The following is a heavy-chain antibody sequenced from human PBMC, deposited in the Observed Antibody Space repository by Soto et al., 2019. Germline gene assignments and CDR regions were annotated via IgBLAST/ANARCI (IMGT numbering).Heavy chain of an antibody. V-gene: IGHV1-18*01. Sequence: QVQLVQSGAEVKKPGASVKVSCTASGYTFTSYGISWVRQAPGQGLEWMGWISAYNGNTNYAQKLQGRVTMTTDTSTSTAYMELRSLISDDTAVYYCARDRYSPRAAKASVFDYWGQGTLVTVSS. J-gene: IGHJ4*02. CDR2: ISAYNGNT. D-gene: IGHD2-15*01. CDR1: GYTFTSYG. CDR3: ARDRYSPRAAKASVFDY.